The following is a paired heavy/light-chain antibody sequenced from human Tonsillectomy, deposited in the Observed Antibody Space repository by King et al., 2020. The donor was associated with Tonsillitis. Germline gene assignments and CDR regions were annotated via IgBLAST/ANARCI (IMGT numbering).Light chain of an antibody. CDR3: HSWNNGASP. J-gene: IGLJ2*01. CDR2: GEN. V-gene: IGLV3-19*01. CDR1: SLSRYH. Sequence: SSELTQDPAVSVALGQTVRITCHGDSLSRYHATWYQQKPGQAPKVVIYGENSRPSGIPDRFSGSSSGNTAALTITGAQAEDEADYYCHSWNNGASPFGGGTKLTVL.
Heavy chain of an antibody. V-gene: IGHV4-30-2*01. Sequence: QLQLQESGSGLVKPSQTLSLTCAVSGGSISSAGYTWNWIRQTPGKGLEHIGYIYRSGSSYYNPSLKSRVVMSVDTSTNQFSLTLNSVTAADTAVYYCVRGTPVNVGVTGLGIQSFDYWGQGTLVTVSS. D-gene: IGHD7-27*01. CDR2: IYRSGSS. CDR1: GGSISSAGYT. J-gene: IGHJ4*02. CDR3: VRGTPVNVGVTGLGIQSFDY.